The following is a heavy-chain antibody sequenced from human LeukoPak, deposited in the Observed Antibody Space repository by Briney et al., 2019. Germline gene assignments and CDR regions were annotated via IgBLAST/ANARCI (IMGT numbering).Heavy chain of an antibody. CDR1: GYTFTVYY. CDR3: ARDPSNSGYDYLYYFDY. D-gene: IGHD5-12*01. V-gene: IGHV1-2*02. CDR2: INPDNGGT. J-gene: IGHJ4*02. Sequence: ASVKVSCKASGYTFTVYYMHWVRQAPGQGLEWMGWINPDNGGTNYAQKFQGRVAMTRDMSISTAYMELSRLRSDDTAVYYCARDPSNSGYDYLYYFDYWGQGTLVTVSS.